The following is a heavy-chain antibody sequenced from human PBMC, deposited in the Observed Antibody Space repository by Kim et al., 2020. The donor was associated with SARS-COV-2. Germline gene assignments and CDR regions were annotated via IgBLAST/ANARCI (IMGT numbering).Heavy chain of an antibody. J-gene: IGHJ4*01. V-gene: IGHV3-30*18. CDR2: ISYDGSNK. CDR1: GFTFSSYG. CDR3: AKDSGTIYVGFGLGYYF. D-gene: IGHD1-1*01. Sequence: GGSLRLSCAASGFTFSSYGMHWVRQAPGKGLEWVAVISYDGSNKYYADSVKGRFTISRDNSKNTLYLQMNSLRAEDTAVYYCAKDSGTIYVGFGLGYYF.